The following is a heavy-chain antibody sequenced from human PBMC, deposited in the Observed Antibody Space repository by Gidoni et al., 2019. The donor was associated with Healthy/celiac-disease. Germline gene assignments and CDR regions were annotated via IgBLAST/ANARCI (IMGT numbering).Heavy chain of an antibody. V-gene: IGHV4-39*01. CDR3: ARAKLERRPPYNWFDP. CDR1: GGSISSSSYY. D-gene: IGHD1-1*01. J-gene: IGHJ5*02. Sequence: QLQLQESGPGLVKPSETLSLTCTVSGGSISSSSYYWGWIRQPPGQGLEWIGSIYYRGSTYYNPSLKSRVTISVDTSKNQFSLKLSSVTAADTAVYYCARAKLERRPPYNWFDPWGQGTLVTVSS. CDR2: IYYRGST.